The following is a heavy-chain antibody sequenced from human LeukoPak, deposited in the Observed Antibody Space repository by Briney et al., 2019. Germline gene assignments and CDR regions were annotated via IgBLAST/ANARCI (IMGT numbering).Heavy chain of an antibody. D-gene: IGHD1-26*01. V-gene: IGHV3-23*01. CDR2: ISSSASGT. CDR3: AKVLTSGTYYYFDY. Sequence: GGSLRLSCAASGFTFNNYAMSWVRQAPGKGLEWVSAISSSASGTYYPDSVRGRFTISRDNSKNTLYLQMNSLRAEDTAVYYCAKVLTSGTYYYFDYWGQGTLVSVSS. J-gene: IGHJ4*02. CDR1: GFTFNNYA.